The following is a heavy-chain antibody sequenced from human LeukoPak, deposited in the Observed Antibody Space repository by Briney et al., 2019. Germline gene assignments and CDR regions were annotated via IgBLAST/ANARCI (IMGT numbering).Heavy chain of an antibody. CDR3: ARGMATISNWFDP. V-gene: IGHV1-8*01. D-gene: IGHD5-24*01. Sequence: GASVKISCTASGYTFTSYDINWGRHATGQRLEWRGWMNPNSGKTGYAQKFQGRVTMTRNTSISTAYMELSSLRSEDTAVYYCARGMATISNWFDPWGQGTLVTVSS. J-gene: IGHJ5*02. CDR1: GYTFTSYD. CDR2: MNPNSGKT.